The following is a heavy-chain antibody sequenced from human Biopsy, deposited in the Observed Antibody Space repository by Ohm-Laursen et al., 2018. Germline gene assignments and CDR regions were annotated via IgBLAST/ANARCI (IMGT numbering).Heavy chain of an antibody. V-gene: IGHV4-34*01. CDR2: INHRGYT. D-gene: IGHD6-19*01. CDR1: GGSISGYY. J-gene: IGHJ4*01. Sequence: LQTLSLTCAVSGGSISGYYWSWVRQPPGKGLEWIGEINHRGYTDYNASLKGRVSLSVDTSKNQLSLNLTSVTAADTAVFYCARSGQWARYYFDYWGHGALVTVSP. CDR3: ARSGQWARYYFDY.